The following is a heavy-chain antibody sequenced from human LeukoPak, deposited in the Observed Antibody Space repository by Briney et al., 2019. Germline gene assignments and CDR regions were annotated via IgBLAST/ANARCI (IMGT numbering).Heavy chain of an antibody. J-gene: IGHJ6*02. CDR1: GFTFSSYD. V-gene: IGHV3-30*02. CDR2: IWYDGTKK. Sequence: SGGSLRLSCAVSGFTFSSYDMHWVRQAPGKGLEWVAIIWYDGTKKYYADSVKGRFTISRDNSENTLYLQMNSLRAEDTAVYYCAKVATPTGYSSGWTWSYYYYGMDVWGQGTTVTVSS. D-gene: IGHD6-19*01. CDR3: AKVATPTGYSSGWTWSYYYYGMDV.